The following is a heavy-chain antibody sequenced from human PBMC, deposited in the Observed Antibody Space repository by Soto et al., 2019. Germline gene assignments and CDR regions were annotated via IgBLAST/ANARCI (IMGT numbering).Heavy chain of an antibody. J-gene: IGHJ4*02. CDR3: ARTGRQQRYSFDY. CDR1: GGSVRNATSY. V-gene: IGHV4-61*01. CDR2: IYYTGST. D-gene: IGHD2-2*02. Sequence: QVQLQESGPGLVKPSETLSLTCAVSGGSVRNATSYWSWIRQPPGKGLGWIGYIYYTGSTKYNPSLPRRVTISVDRPKHQLTLMLSSVTGADPAVYYWARTGRQQRYSFDYWGQGPLITVSS.